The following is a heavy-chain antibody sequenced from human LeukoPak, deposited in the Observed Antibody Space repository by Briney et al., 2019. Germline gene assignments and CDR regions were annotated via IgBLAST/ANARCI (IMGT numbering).Heavy chain of an antibody. CDR1: GFIFSSYW. D-gene: IGHD6-19*01. J-gene: IGHJ3*02. CDR2: IKQDGSEK. CDR3: ARDRSSGWYTDAFDI. Sequence: GGSLRLSCAASGFIFSSYWMSWVRQAPGKGLEWVANIKQDGSEKYYVDSVKGRFTISRDNAKNSLYLQMNSLRVEDTAVYYCARDRSSGWYTDAFDIWGQGTMVTVSS. V-gene: IGHV3-7*01.